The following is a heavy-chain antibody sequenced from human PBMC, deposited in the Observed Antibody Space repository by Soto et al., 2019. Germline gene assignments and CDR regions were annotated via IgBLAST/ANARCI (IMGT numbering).Heavy chain of an antibody. CDR2: IKSKTDGGTT. J-gene: IGHJ4*02. D-gene: IGHD3-3*01. Sequence: GGSLRLSCAASGFTFSNAWMNWVRQAPGKGLEWVGRIKSKTDGGTTDYAAPVKGRFTISRDDSKNTLYLQMNSLKTQDTAVYYCTTTPPAGPDDHFDYWGQGTLLTVSS. CDR1: GFTFSNAW. CDR3: TTTPPAGPDDHFDY. V-gene: IGHV3-15*07.